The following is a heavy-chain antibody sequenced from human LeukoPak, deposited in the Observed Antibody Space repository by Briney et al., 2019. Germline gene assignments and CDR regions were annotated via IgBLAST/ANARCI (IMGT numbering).Heavy chain of an antibody. D-gene: IGHD3-22*01. V-gene: IGHV3-7*01. J-gene: IGHJ5*02. CDR2: IKQDGSEK. Sequence: GGSLRLSCAASGFTFNSYWMSWVRQAPGKGLEWVANIKQDGSEKYYVDSVKGRFTISRDNAKNSLYLQMNSLRAEDTAVYYCARESYDSSGYDNWFDPWGQGTLVTVSS. CDR1: GFTFNSYW. CDR3: ARESYDSSGYDNWFDP.